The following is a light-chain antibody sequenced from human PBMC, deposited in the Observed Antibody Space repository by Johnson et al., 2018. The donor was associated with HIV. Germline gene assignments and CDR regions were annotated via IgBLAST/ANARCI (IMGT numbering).Light chain of an antibody. CDR1: SSNIGNNY. CDR2: ENN. CDR3: GTWDSSLSAYV. V-gene: IGLV1-51*02. Sequence: QYVLTQPPSVSAAPGQKVTISCSGSSSNIGNNYVSWYQQLPGTAPKLLIYENNKRPSGIPDRFSGSKSGTSATLGIAGLPTENEADYYLGTWDSSLSAYVFGTGTKVTVL. J-gene: IGLJ1*01.